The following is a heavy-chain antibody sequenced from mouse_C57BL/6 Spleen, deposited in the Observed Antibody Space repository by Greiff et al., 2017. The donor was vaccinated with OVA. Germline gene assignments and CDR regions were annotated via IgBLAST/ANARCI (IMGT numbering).Heavy chain of an antibody. D-gene: IGHD1-1*01. CDR1: GFSLTSYG. CDR3: ARKGITTVVATDYYAMDY. CDR2: IWSGGST. J-gene: IGHJ4*01. Sequence: QLQQSGPGLVQPSQSLSITCTVSGFSLTSYGVHWVRQSPGKGLEWLGVIWSGGSTDYNAAFISRLSISKDNSKSQVFFKMNSLQADDTAIYYCARKGITTVVATDYYAMDYWGQGTSVTVSS. V-gene: IGHV2-2*01.